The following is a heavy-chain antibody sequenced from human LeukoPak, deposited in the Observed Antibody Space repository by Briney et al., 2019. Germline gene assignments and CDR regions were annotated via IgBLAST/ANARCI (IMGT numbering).Heavy chain of an antibody. CDR3: ARQSYGDFPFDY. CDR2: INHSGST. Sequence: SETLSLTCSVYVVSFSGYYCGWIRQPPGKGLEWIGEINHSGSTNYNPSLKSRVTISVDTSKNQFSLKLSSVTAADTAVYYCARQSYGDFPFDYWGQGTLVTVSS. V-gene: IGHV4-34*01. D-gene: IGHD4-17*01. CDR1: VVSFSGYY. J-gene: IGHJ4*02.